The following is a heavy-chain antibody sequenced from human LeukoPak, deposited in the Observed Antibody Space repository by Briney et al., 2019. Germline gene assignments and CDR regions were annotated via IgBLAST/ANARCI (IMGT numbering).Heavy chain of an antibody. CDR2: IFWDNNK. Sequence: SGPTLVKPSKTLTLTCTFSGFSLSSSGVGVGWIRQPPGKAPEWLALIFWDNNKRYSPSLKSRLSITKDTSKNQVVLTMTNMDPVDTATYYCAHRADFSDNNGYYHCAPLASWRQGTLVPVSS. V-gene: IGHV2-5*02. J-gene: IGHJ1*01. CDR3: AHRADFSDNNGYYHCAPLAS. CDR1: GFSLSSSGVG. D-gene: IGHD3-22*01.